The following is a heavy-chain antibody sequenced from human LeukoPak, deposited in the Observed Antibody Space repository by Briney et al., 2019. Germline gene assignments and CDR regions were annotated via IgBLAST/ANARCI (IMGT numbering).Heavy chain of an antibody. CDR3: VRALSTVATWLYL. V-gene: IGHV1-2*02. J-gene: IGHJ2*01. CDR2: ISPNSGDT. D-gene: IGHD4-17*01. CDR1: GYTFTGYY. Sequence: ASVKVSCKASGYTFTGYYMHWVRQAPGQGLEWMGWISPNSGDTKYAQKFQGRLTMTRDTSISTAYMELSRLTSDDTAVYYCVRALSTVATWLYLWGRGTLVTVSS.